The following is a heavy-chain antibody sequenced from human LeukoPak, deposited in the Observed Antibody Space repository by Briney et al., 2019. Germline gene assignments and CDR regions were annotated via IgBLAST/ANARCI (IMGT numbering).Heavy chain of an antibody. CDR2: ISGSGGSR. Sequence: GRSLRPSCVVSGFTVSRHYMSWVRQPPGNGLEWVSAISGSGGSRDSAGSVKGRFTISRDNSKKTMYLQMMGLRAEDTAVYYCAKGADYDFWSGLNWFDPWGQGTLVTVSS. D-gene: IGHD3-3*01. V-gene: IGHV3-23*01. J-gene: IGHJ5*02. CDR1: GFTVSRHY. CDR3: AKGADYDFWSGLNWFDP.